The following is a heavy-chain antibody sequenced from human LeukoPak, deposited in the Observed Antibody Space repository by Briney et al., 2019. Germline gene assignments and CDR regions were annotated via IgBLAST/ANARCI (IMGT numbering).Heavy chain of an antibody. J-gene: IGHJ6*02. CDR3: ARIYYYGMDV. Sequence: PGGSLRLSCAASGFTFSSYAMHWVRQAPGKGLEWVAVISYDGSNKYYADSVKGRFTISRDNSKNTLYLQMNSLRAEDTAVYYCARIYYYGMDVWGQGTTVTVSS. CDR1: GFTFSSYA. CDR2: ISYDGSNK. V-gene: IGHV3-30-3*01.